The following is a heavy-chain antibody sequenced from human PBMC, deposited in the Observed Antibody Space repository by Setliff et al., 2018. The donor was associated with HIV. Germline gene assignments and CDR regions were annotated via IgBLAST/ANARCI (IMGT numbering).Heavy chain of an antibody. CDR3: VKVRAVSISDGFDI. CDR2: ISGSTTYI. J-gene: IGHJ3*02. V-gene: IGHV3-11*05. CDR1: EFSFSDYY. Sequence: PGGSLRLSCAASEFSFSDYYMNWIRQAPGKGPEWISYISGSTTYINYADSVKGRFTISRDNAKSSLFLQMNSLRAEDTAFYYCVKVRAVSISDGFDIWGQGTMVTVSS. D-gene: IGHD6-19*01.